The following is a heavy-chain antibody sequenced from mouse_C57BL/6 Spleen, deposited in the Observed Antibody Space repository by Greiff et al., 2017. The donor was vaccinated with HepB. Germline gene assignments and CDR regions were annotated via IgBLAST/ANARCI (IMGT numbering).Heavy chain of an antibody. J-gene: IGHJ2*01. V-gene: IGHV1-80*01. D-gene: IGHD2-2*01. Sequence: QVQLKQSGAELVKPGASVKISCKASGYAFSSYWMNWVKQRPGKGLEWIGQIYPGDGDTNYNGKFKGKATLTADKSSSTSYMQLSSLTSEDSAVYFCATVTNFYYFDYWGQGTTLTVSS. CDR1: GYAFSSYW. CDR3: ATVTNFYYFDY. CDR2: IYPGDGDT.